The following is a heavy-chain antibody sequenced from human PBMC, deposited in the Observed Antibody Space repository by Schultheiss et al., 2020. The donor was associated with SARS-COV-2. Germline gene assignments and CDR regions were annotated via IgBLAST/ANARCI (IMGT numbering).Heavy chain of an antibody. CDR1: GFTFSSYD. V-gene: IGHV3-33*01. Sequence: GESLKISCAASGFTFSSYDMHWVRQAPGKGLEWVAVIWYDGSNKYYADSVKGRFTISRDNSKNTLYLQMNSLKTEDTAVYYCTTDVDTAMVYYYYYMDVWGKGTTVTVSS. J-gene: IGHJ6*03. D-gene: IGHD5-18*01. CDR3: TTDVDTAMVYYYYYMDV. CDR2: IWYDGSNK.